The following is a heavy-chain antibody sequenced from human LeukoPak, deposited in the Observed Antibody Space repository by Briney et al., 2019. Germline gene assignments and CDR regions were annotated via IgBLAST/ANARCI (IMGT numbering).Heavy chain of an antibody. CDR1: GYTLTELS. Sequence: ASVKVSCKVSGYTLTELSMHWVRQAPGKGLEWMGGFDPEDGGTIYAQKFQGRVTMTEDTSTDTAYMELSSLRSEDTAVYYCATPGWKMATILPHWGQGTLVTVSS. CDR3: ATPGWKMATILPH. V-gene: IGHV1-24*01. D-gene: IGHD5-24*01. CDR2: FDPEDGGT. J-gene: IGHJ1*01.